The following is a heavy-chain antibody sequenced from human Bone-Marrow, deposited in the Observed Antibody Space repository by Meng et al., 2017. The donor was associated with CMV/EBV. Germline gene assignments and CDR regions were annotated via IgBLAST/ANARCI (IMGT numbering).Heavy chain of an antibody. V-gene: IGHV4-61*01. CDR2: IYYSGST. Sequence: SETLSLTCTVSGGSISSSSYYWSWIRQPPGKGLEWIGYIYYSGSTNYNPSLKSRVTISVDTSKNQFSLKLSSVTAADTAVYYCARDYYDSTPYRWFDPWGQGTLVTVSS. D-gene: IGHD3-22*01. J-gene: IGHJ5*02. CDR3: ARDYYDSTPYRWFDP. CDR1: GGSISSSSYY.